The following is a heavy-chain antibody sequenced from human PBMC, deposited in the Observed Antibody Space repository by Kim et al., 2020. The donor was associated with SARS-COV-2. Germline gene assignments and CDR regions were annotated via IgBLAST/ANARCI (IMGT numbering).Heavy chain of an antibody. Sequence: ASVKVSCKTSGYTFTSYYMQWVRQAPGQGLEWMGIIDPTGGSTPYAQKFQGRVTMTRDASTSTVYVELSSLISDDTAVYYCARAGVAAVWFDSWGQGTLVTVSS. CDR2: IDPTGGST. V-gene: IGHV1-46*01. D-gene: IGHD6-13*01. J-gene: IGHJ5*01. CDR1: GYTFTSYY. CDR3: ARAGVAAVWFDS.